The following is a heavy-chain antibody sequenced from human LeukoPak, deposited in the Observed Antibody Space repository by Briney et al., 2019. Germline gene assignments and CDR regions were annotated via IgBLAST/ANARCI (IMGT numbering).Heavy chain of an antibody. CDR1: GGSISSYY. CDR3: AKDQRGGTLWDD. Sequence: PSETLSLTCTVSGGSISSYYWSWIRQPPGKGLEWIGYIYSSGSTHYNPSLKSRLTISVDTSKNQFSLKLTSVTAADTAVYYCAKDQRGGTLWDDWGQGTLVTVSS. CDR2: IYSSGST. J-gene: IGHJ4*02. D-gene: IGHD3-10*01. V-gene: IGHV4-59*12.